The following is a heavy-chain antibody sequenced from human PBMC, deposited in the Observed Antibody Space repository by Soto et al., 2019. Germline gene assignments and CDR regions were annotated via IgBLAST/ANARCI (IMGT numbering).Heavy chain of an antibody. D-gene: IGHD2-2*03. V-gene: IGHV4-59*01. CDR2: IYYSGST. Sequence: SETLSLTCTVSGGSISSYYWSWIRQPPWKGLEWIGYIYYSGSTNYNPSLKSRVTISVDTSKNQFSLKLSSVTAADTAVYYCVRAIVPIGYCSSTSCHNWFDPWGQGXLVTVSS. J-gene: IGHJ5*02. CDR3: VRAIVPIGYCSSTSCHNWFDP. CDR1: GGSISSYY.